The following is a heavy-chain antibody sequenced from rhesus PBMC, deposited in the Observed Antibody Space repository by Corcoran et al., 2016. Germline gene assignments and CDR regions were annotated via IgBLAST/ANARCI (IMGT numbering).Heavy chain of an antibody. J-gene: IGHJ4*01. CDR1: GGSISSNY. Sequence: QVQLQESGPGLVKPSETLSLTCAVSGGSISSNYWSWIRQPHGKGLEWIGRISGGGRRTHYNPSLKSRVTISTDTSKNQFSRRLSSVTAADTAVYYCARDRVKGGGFDYWGQGVLVTVSS. V-gene: IGHV4-173*01. CDR3: ARDRVKGGGFDY. D-gene: IGHD4-17*01. CDR2: ISGGGRRT.